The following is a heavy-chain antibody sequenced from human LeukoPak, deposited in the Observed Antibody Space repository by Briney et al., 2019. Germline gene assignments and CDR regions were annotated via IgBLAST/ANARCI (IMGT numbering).Heavy chain of an antibody. D-gene: IGHD2-21*02. CDR1: GGSISSYY. CDR2: IYYSGST. Sequence: SETLSLTCTVSGGSISSYYWSWIRQPPGKGLEGIGYIYYSGSTNYNPSLKSRVTISVDTSKNQFSLKLSSVTAADTAVYYCARLEAYCGGDCYIFDYWGQGTLVTVSS. J-gene: IGHJ4*02. CDR3: ARLEAYCGGDCYIFDY. V-gene: IGHV4-59*01.